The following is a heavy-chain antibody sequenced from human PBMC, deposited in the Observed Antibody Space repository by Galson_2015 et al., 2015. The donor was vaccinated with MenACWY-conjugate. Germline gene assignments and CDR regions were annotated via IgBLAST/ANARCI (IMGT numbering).Heavy chain of an antibody. V-gene: IGHV3-48*02. CDR1: RISFRTYN. Sequence: LRLSCAASRISFRTYNMNWVRQAPGKGLEWVSYISSTSTTIYYADSVKGRFTISRDNAKNSLYLRMNSLRDEDTAVYYCARDYGSGTYYMGWFDPWGQGTLVTVSS. D-gene: IGHD3-10*01. J-gene: IGHJ5*02. CDR2: ISSTSTTI. CDR3: ARDYGSGTYYMGWFDP.